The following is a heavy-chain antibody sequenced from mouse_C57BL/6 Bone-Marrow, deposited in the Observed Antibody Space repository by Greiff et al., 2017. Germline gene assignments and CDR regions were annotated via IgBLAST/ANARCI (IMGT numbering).Heavy chain of an antibody. J-gene: IGHJ4*01. CDR2: IDPETGGT. D-gene: IGHD2-3*01. Sequence: VQLQESGAELVRPGASVTLSCKASGYTFTDYEMHWVKQTPVHGLEWIGAIDPETGGTAYNQKFKGKAILTADKSSSTAYMELRSLTSEDSAVYYGTRAPDGYYYDYAMDYWGQGTSVTVSS. CDR3: TRAPDGYYYDYAMDY. V-gene: IGHV1-15*01. CDR1: GYTFTDYE.